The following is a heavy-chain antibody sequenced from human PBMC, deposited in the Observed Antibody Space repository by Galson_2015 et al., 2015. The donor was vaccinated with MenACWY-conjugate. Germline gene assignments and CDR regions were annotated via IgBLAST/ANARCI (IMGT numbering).Heavy chain of an antibody. J-gene: IGHJ5*02. CDR2: ISSSGGTM. CDR3: ARDSCSSTRCLGWFAP. Sequence: SLRLSCAASGFTFSNYRMNWVRQAPGKGLQWLSYISSSGGTMYYPDSVKGRFTISRDNSKNTVYLQMNSLRAEDTAVYYCARDSCSSTRCLGWFAPWGQGTLVTVSS. D-gene: IGHD2-2*01. CDR1: GFTFSNYR. V-gene: IGHV3-48*01.